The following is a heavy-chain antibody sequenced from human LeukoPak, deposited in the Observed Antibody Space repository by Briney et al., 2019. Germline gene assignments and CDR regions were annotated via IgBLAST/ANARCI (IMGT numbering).Heavy chain of an antibody. CDR1: GFTFSSYA. Sequence: GGSLRLSCAASGFTFSSYAMSWVRQAPGKGLEWVSAISGSGGSTYYADSVKGRFTISRDYSKNTLYLQMNSLRAEDTAVYYCAKDYGTIAVAGVTWFDPWGQGTLVTVSS. V-gene: IGHV3-23*01. CDR3: AKDYGTIAVAGVTWFDP. D-gene: IGHD6-19*01. J-gene: IGHJ5*02. CDR2: ISGSGGST.